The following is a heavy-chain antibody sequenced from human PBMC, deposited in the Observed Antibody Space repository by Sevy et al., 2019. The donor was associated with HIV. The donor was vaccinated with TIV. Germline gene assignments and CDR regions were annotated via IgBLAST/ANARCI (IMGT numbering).Heavy chain of an antibody. CDR2: IKEDGSEK. CDR3: ARAVTPHRDYLRIMDV. Sequence: GGSLRLSCAASGFMFSNYWMTWVRQAPGKGLEWVANIKEDGSEKYYVDSVKGRFSISRDNAKISLHLQLNTLRPEDTAVYYCARAVTPHRDYLRIMDVWGKGTTVTVSS. J-gene: IGHJ6*04. V-gene: IGHV3-7*01. D-gene: IGHD4-17*01. CDR1: GFMFSNYW.